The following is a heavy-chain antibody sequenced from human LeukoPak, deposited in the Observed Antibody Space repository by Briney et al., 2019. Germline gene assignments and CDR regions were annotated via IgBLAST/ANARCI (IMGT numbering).Heavy chain of an antibody. D-gene: IGHD3-22*01. CDR2: ISGSGGST. CDR3: AKSPGRITMIVVVEPDY. Sequence: GGSLRLSSAASGFTFSGYVMTWVRQPPGKGLQWVADISGSGGSTYYADSVKGRFTISRDNSKNTLYLQMNSLRAEDTAVYYCAKSPGRITMIVVVEPDYWGQGTLVTVSS. J-gene: IGHJ4*02. V-gene: IGHV3-23*01. CDR1: GFTFSGYV.